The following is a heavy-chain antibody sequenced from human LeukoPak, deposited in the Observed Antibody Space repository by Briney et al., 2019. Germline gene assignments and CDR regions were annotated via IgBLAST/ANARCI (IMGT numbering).Heavy chain of an antibody. D-gene: IGHD3-10*01. CDR1: GFTFSDYA. Sequence: GGSLRLSCAASGFTFSDYALGWVRQAPGKGLEWVSAISGSGGSTYYADSVKGRFTISRDNSKNTLYLQMNSLRAEDTAVYYCAKKRTFYYGSGVDYWGQGTLVTVSS. CDR2: ISGSGGST. V-gene: IGHV3-23*01. CDR3: AKKRTFYYGSGVDY. J-gene: IGHJ4*02.